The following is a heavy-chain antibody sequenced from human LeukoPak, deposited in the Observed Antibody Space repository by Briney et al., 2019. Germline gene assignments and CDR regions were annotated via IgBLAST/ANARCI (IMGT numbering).Heavy chain of an antibody. J-gene: IGHJ4*02. CDR3: ARGRQQWLVSD. Sequence: SETLSLTYTVSGGSISSHYWSWIRQPPGKGLEWIGYIYYSGSTNYNPSLKSRVTISVDTSKNQFSLKLSSVTAADTAVYYCARGRQQWLVSDWGQGTLVTVSS. V-gene: IGHV4-59*11. CDR2: IYYSGST. D-gene: IGHD6-19*01. CDR1: GGSISSHY.